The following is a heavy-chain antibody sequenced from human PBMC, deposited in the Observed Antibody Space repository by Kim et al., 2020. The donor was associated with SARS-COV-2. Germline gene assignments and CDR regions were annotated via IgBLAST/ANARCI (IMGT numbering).Heavy chain of an antibody. CDR3: AKVVVMDGYNYYYYYGMDV. V-gene: IGHV3-23*01. Sequence: GRFTISRDNTNNTLYLQMNSLRVEDTALYYCAKVVVMDGYNYYYYYGMDVWGQGTTVTVSS. J-gene: IGHJ6*02. D-gene: IGHD3-22*01.